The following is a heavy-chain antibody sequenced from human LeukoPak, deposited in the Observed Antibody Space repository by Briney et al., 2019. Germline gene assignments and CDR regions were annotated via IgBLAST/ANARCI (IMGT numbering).Heavy chain of an antibody. V-gene: IGHV3-30*18. CDR3: AKDRTVAGPPFMDV. CDR2: TSYDGSNK. J-gene: IGHJ6*03. CDR1: GFTFSSYG. D-gene: IGHD6-19*01. Sequence: GGSLRLSCAASGFTFSSYGMHWVRQAPGKGLEWVAVTSYDGSNKYYADSVKGRFTISRDNSKNTLYLQMNSLRAEDTAVYYCAKDRTVAGPPFMDVWGKGTTVTVSS.